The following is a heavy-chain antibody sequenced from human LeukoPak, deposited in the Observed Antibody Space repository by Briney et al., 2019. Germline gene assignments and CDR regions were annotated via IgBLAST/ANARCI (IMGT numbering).Heavy chain of an antibody. CDR1: GGSISSYY. CDR3: ARVGSSWYYWYFDL. J-gene: IGHJ2*01. V-gene: IGHV4-59*01. D-gene: IGHD6-13*01. CDR2: IYYSGST. Sequence: SETLSLTCTVSGGSISSYYWSWIRQPPGKGLEWIGYIYYSGSTNYNPSLKSRVTISVDTSKNQFSLKLSSVTAADTAVYYCARVGSSWYYWYFDLWGRGTLVTVSS.